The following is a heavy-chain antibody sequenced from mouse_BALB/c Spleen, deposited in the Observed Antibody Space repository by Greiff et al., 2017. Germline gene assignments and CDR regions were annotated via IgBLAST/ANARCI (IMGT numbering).Heavy chain of an antibody. CDR1: GFTFTDYY. J-gene: IGHJ4*01. Sequence: EVQLVESGGGLVQPGGSLRLSCATSGFTFTDYYMSWVRQPPGKALEWLGFIRNKANGYTTEYSASVKGRFTISRDNSQSILYLQMNTLRAEDSATYYCARDMGYGYLDYWGQGTSVTVSS. D-gene: IGHD1-2*01. CDR3: ARDMGYGYLDY. CDR2: IRNKANGYTT. V-gene: IGHV7-3*02.